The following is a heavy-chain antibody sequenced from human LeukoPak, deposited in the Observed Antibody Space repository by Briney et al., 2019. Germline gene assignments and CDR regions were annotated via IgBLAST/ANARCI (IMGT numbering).Heavy chain of an antibody. V-gene: IGHV3-48*02. CDR2: ISSSGYTI. CDR3: ARQMYSSGCSDF. Sequence: GGSLRLSCAASGFTFGSYNMNWVRQAPGKGLEWVSYISSSGYTIYYADSVKGRFTIFRDNAKNSLYLQMDSLRDEDTAIYYCARQMYSSGCSDFWGQGTLVTVSS. D-gene: IGHD6-19*01. J-gene: IGHJ4*02. CDR1: GFTFGSYN.